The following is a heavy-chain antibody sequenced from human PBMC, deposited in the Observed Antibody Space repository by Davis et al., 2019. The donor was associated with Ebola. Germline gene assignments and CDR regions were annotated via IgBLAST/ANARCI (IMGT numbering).Heavy chain of an antibody. J-gene: IGHJ5*02. CDR1: GGTFSSYA. D-gene: IGHD3-10*01. CDR3: ARDIAMVIGGWFDP. Sequence: AASVNVSCKASGGTFSSYAISWVRQAPGQGLEWMGGIIPIFGTANYAQKFQGRVTITADESTSTAYMELSSLRSDDTAVYYCARDIAMVIGGWFDPWGQGTLVTVSS. V-gene: IGHV1-69*13. CDR2: IIPIFGTA.